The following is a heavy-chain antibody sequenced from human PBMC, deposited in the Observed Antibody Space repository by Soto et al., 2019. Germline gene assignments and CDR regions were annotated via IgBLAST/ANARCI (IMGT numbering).Heavy chain of an antibody. D-gene: IGHD5-12*01. J-gene: IGHJ4*02. Sequence: QITLKESGPTLVKPTQTLTLTCTFSGFSLTTSGVGVGWIRQPPGKALEWLALIYWDDDKRYSPSLKSRLTIPRDASKNRVVLTMTNLDPVDTATYYGLYRPEPPRGGYYFDYWGQGTLVTVSS. CDR3: LYRPEPPRGGYYFDY. V-gene: IGHV2-5*02. CDR2: IYWDDDK. CDR1: GFSLTTSGVG.